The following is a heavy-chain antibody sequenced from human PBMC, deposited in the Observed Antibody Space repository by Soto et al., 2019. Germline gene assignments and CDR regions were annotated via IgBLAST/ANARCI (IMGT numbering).Heavy chain of an antibody. D-gene: IGHD2-15*01. J-gene: IGHJ5*02. CDR2: INPDNGNT. CDR1: GSTFTRYT. CDR3: ARGIATGQLDP. Sequence: SSLTVSFTASGSTFTRYTMNWVRQAPGQRLEWMGWINPDNGNTKSSQKFQDRVIITRDTSASTAYMDLSSLRSEDTAVYYCARGIATGQLDPWGQGTLVTVSS. V-gene: IGHV1-3*01.